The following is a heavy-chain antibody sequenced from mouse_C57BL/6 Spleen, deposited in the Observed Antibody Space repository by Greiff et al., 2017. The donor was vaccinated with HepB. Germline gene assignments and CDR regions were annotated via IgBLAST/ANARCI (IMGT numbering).Heavy chain of an antibody. J-gene: IGHJ2*01. CDR1: GYTFTSYW. Sequence: QVQLQQPGAELVKPGASVKMSCKASGYTFTSYWITWVKQRPGQGLEWIGDIYPGSGSTNYNEKFKSKATLTVDTSSSTAYMQLCSLTSEDSAVYYCARSAYYSNYKDYWGQGTTLTVSS. CDR2: IYPGSGST. D-gene: IGHD2-5*01. CDR3: ARSAYYSNYKDY. V-gene: IGHV1-55*01.